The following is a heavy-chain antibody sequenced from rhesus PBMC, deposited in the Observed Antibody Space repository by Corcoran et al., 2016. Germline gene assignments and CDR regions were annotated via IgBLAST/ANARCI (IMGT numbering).Heavy chain of an antibody. J-gene: IGHJ4*01. D-gene: IGHD3-3*01. V-gene: IGHV1S2*01. CDR1: GYTFTDYY. Sequence: QVQMVQSGAEVKKPGSSVKVSCQTSGYTFTDYYMHWVRQAPRQGLECMGWINTYNGNTNNRQKFQVRVTMTSDTSTSTADMALSSLRSEDTAVYYCARENNICTCCSYWGQGVLVTVSS. CDR2: INTYNGNT. CDR3: ARENNICTCCSY.